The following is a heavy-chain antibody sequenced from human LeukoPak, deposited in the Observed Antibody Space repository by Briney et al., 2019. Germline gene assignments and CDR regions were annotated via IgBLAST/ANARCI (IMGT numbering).Heavy chain of an antibody. J-gene: IGHJ4*02. CDR3: ARALRDYGDYGILS. Sequence: SETLSLTCTVSGGSIGSYYWSWIRQPPGKGLEWIGYIYYSGSTNYNPSLKSRVTISVDTSKNQFSLKLSSVTAADTAVYYCARALRDYGDYGILSWGQGTLVTVSS. CDR2: IYYSGST. V-gene: IGHV4-59*01. CDR1: GGSIGSYY. D-gene: IGHD4-17*01.